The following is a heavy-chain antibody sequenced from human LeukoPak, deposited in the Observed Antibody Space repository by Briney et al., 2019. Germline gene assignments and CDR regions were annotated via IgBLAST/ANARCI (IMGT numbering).Heavy chain of an antibody. V-gene: IGHV5-10-1*01. Sequence: GESLKISCKGSGYSFTTYWISWVRQMPEKGLEWMWTIDPSDSYTNYSPSFQGHVTISADKSSTTAYLQWSSLRASDPAMYYCARPYNRAWSFDHWGQGTLVTVSS. J-gene: IGHJ4*02. CDR3: ARPYNRAWSFDH. D-gene: IGHD1-14*01. CDR2: IDPSDSYT. CDR1: GYSFTTYW.